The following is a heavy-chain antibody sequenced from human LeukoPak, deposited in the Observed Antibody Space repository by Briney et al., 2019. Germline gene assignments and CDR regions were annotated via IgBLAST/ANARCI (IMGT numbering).Heavy chain of an antibody. V-gene: IGHV3-23*01. D-gene: IGHD1-26*01. J-gene: IGHJ4*02. CDR2: TSGGGDDT. CDR1: GYSFRNYA. CDR3: AKEAFGYSFSEC. Sequence: PGGSLRLSCAASGYSFRNYAMSWIRQAPGEGLEWVSATSGGGDDTYYTDSVKGRFTISRDNSKNMLYLQMNSLRGEDTAVYYCAKEAFGYSFSECWGQGSLVTVSS.